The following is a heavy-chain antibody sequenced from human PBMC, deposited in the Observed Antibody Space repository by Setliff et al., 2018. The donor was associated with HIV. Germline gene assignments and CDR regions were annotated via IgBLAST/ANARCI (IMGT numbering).Heavy chain of an antibody. D-gene: IGHD2-15*01. CDR1: GYTFTNHW. CDR3: AREHRLCSGERCVLPDY. V-gene: IGHV5-51*01. Sequence: GESLKISCQASGYTFTNHWIGWGRQMPGEGLEWMAIIYPGDSDVRYNPSFQGQVTVSVDKSINTAYLQWSSLKASDTATYYCAREHRLCSGERCVLPDYWGQGTLVTVSS. CDR2: IYPGDSDV. J-gene: IGHJ4*02.